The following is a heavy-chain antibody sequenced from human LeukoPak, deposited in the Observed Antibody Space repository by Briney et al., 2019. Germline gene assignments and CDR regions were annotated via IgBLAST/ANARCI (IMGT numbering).Heavy chain of an antibody. CDR2: ISSSSSYI. V-gene: IGHV3-21*01. Sequence: PGGSLRLSCEASGFTFNTYSMNWARQAPGKGLEWVSSISSSSSYIYYADSVKGRFTISRDNAKNSLYLQMNSLRAEDTAVYYCARDPKQTWIQLWPRENWFDPWGQGTLVTVSS. CDR1: GFTFNTYS. CDR3: ARDPKQTWIQLWPRENWFDP. J-gene: IGHJ5*02. D-gene: IGHD5-18*01.